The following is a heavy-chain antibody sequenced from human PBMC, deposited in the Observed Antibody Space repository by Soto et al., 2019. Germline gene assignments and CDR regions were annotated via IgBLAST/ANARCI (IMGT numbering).Heavy chain of an antibody. CDR1: GFTFSSYS. V-gene: IGHV3-21*01. Sequence: EVQLVESGGGLVKPGGSLRLSCAASGFTFSSYSMNWFRQAPGKGLEWVSSISSSSSYIYYADSVKGRFTISRDNAKNSLYLQMNSLRAENTAVSYCARGGIAARWDYGMAVWGQGTTVTVSS. D-gene: IGHD6-6*01. CDR3: ARGGIAARWDYGMAV. CDR2: ISSSSSYI. J-gene: IGHJ6*02.